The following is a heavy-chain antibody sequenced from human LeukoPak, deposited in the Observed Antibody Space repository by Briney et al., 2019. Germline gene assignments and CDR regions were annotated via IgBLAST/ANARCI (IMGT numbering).Heavy chain of an antibody. V-gene: IGHV3-74*01. J-gene: IGHJ5*02. D-gene: IGHD3-22*01. Sequence: PGGSLRLSCAASGFTFSNYWMHWVRQAPGKGLVWVSRINSDGINTSYADSVKGRFTISRDNAKNTLNLQMNSLRAEDTAVYYCARDLGQYYDTSDNWFGPWGQGTLVTVPS. CDR2: INSDGINT. CDR1: GFTFSNYW. CDR3: ARDLGQYYDTSDNWFGP.